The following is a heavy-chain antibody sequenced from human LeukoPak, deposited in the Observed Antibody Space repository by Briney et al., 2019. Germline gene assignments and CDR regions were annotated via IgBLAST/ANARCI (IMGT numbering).Heavy chain of an antibody. J-gene: IGHJ4*02. Sequence: GGSLRLSCAASGFTFSSYAMHWVRQAPGKGLEWVAVISYDGSNKYYADSVKGRFTISRDNSKNTLYLQMNSLRAEDTAVYYCARGTRWYRLRGYRGQGTLVTVSS. V-gene: IGHV3-30-3*01. D-gene: IGHD6-13*01. CDR1: GFTFSSYA. CDR2: ISYDGSNK. CDR3: ARGTRWYRLRGY.